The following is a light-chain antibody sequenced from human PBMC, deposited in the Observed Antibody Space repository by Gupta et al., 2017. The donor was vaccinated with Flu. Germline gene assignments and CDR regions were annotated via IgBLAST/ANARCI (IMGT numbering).Light chain of an antibody. Sequence: SVLTQPPSASGTPGQTISISCSGSTSNIGSRYVNWYQQLPGTAPKLLIYSDDQRPSGVRDRFSGSKSGTSASLAISGLQSEDEADYFCASWDDSLNGWVFGGETKLTVV. CDR2: SDD. CDR1: TSNIGSRY. J-gene: IGLJ3*02. CDR3: ASWDDSLNGWV. V-gene: IGLV1-44*01.